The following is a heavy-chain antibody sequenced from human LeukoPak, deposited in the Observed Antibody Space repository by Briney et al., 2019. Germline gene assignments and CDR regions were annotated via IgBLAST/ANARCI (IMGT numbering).Heavy chain of an antibody. CDR2: ISSSSSPI. J-gene: IGHJ4*02. Sequence: GGSLRLSCAASGFAFSSYNMNWVRQAPGKGLEWISYISSSSSPIYYADSVKGRFTISRDNAKNSLYLQMNSLRAEDTAVYYCARHSGAVVGKALDYWGQGTLVTVSS. D-gene: IGHD6-19*01. V-gene: IGHV3-48*01. CDR1: GFAFSSYN. CDR3: ARHSGAVVGKALDY.